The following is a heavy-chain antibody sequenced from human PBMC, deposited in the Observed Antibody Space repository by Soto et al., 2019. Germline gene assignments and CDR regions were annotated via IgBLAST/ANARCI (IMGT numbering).Heavy chain of an antibody. Sequence: QVQLVESGGGVVQPGRSLRLSCAASGFTFSSYGMHWVRQAPGKGLEWVAVIWYDGSNKYYADSVKGRFTISRDNSKNTLYLQMNSLRAEDTAVYYCARERELLPNYYYGMDVWGQGTTVTVSS. D-gene: IGHD1-26*01. J-gene: IGHJ6*02. V-gene: IGHV3-33*01. CDR2: IWYDGSNK. CDR3: ARERELLPNYYYGMDV. CDR1: GFTFSSYG.